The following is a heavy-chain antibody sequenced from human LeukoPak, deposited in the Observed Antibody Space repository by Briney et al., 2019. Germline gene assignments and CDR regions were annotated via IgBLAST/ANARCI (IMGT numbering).Heavy chain of an antibody. J-gene: IGHJ4*02. D-gene: IGHD4-17*01. V-gene: IGHV4-38-2*02. CDR3: ARQTTVTN. CDR2: IYHSGST. CDR1: GYSISSGYY. Sequence: SETLSLTCTVSGYSISSGYYWGWIRQPPGKGLEWIGSIYHSGSTYYNPSLKSRVTISVDTSKNQFSLKLSSVTAEDTAVYYCARQTTVTNWGQGTLVTVSS.